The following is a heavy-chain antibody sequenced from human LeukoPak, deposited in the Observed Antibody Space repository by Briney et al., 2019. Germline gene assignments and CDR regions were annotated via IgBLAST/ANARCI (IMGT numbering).Heavy chain of an antibody. CDR3: ARDLGRYYDSSGPRGEYFDY. V-gene: IGHV1-46*01. Sequence: ASVKVFCKASGYSFTSYYMHWVRQAPGQGLEWMGIINPSGGSTSSAQKFQGRVTMTRETYTSTVYMELSSLRSEDTAVYYCARDLGRYYDSSGPRGEYFDYWGQGTLVTVSS. CDR1: GYSFTSYY. J-gene: IGHJ4*02. CDR2: INPSGGST. D-gene: IGHD3-22*01.